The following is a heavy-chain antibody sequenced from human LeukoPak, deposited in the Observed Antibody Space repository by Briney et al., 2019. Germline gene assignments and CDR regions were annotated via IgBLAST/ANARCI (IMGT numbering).Heavy chain of an antibody. V-gene: IGHV1-8*03. Sequence: ASVKVSCKASGYTFTSYDINWVRQATGQGLEWMGWMNPNSGNTGYAQKFQGRVTITRNTSISTAYMELSSLRSEDTAVYYRARKVTYYDFWSGYQYYFDYWGQGTLVTVSS. D-gene: IGHD3-3*01. CDR1: GYTFTSYD. J-gene: IGHJ4*02. CDR2: MNPNSGNT. CDR3: ARKVTYYDFWSGYQYYFDY.